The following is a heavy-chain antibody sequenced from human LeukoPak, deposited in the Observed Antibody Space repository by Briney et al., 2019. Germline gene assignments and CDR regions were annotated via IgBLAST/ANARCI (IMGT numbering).Heavy chain of an antibody. CDR2: IIPIFGTA. Sequence: ASVTVSCTASGGTFSSYAISWVRQAPGQGLEWMGGIIPIFGTANYAQKFQGRVTITADESTSTAYMELSSLRSEDTAVYYCARGKDYYDSSGYAPNDYWGQGTLVTVSS. CDR1: GGTFSSYA. V-gene: IGHV1-69*13. CDR3: ARGKDYYDSSGYAPNDY. J-gene: IGHJ4*02. D-gene: IGHD3-22*01.